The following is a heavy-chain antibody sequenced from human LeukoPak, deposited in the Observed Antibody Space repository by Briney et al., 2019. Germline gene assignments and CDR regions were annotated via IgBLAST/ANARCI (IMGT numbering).Heavy chain of an antibody. CDR1: GYSISSGYY. V-gene: IGHV4-38-2*01. CDR3: ARLTRKIDY. Sequence: SETLSLTCAVSGYSISSGYYWGWIRQPPGKGLEWIGSIYHSGSTYYNPSLKSRVTISVDTSKNQFSLKLSSVTAAATAVYYCARLTRKIDYWGQGTLVTVSS. D-gene: IGHD3-16*01. CDR2: IYHSGST. J-gene: IGHJ4*02.